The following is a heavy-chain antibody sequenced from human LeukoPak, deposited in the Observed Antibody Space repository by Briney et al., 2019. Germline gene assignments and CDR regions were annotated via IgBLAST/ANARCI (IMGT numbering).Heavy chain of an antibody. CDR2: INHSGST. V-gene: IGHV4-34*01. CDR3: ASRYCSGGSCYPFVFDY. Sequence: SETLSLSCADYGGSFSGYYWSWIRQPPGKGLEWIGEINHSGSTNYNPSLKSRVTISVGTSKNQFSLKLSSVTAADTAVYYCASRYCSGGSCYPFVFDYWGQGTLVTVSS. J-gene: IGHJ4*02. CDR1: GGSFSGYY. D-gene: IGHD2-15*01.